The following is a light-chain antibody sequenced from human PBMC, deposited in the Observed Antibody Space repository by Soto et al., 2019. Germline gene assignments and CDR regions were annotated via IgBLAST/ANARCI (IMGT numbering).Light chain of an antibody. CDR3: QPYDSSLSGYV. V-gene: IGLV1-40*01. CDR2: GNS. J-gene: IGLJ1*01. CDR1: SSNIGAGYD. Sequence: QPVLTQPPSVCGAPGQRVTISCTGSSSNIGAGYDVHWYQQLPGTAPKLLIYGNSNRPSGVPDRFSGSKSGTSASLAITGLQAEDEADYYCQPYDSSLSGYVFGTGTKVTVL.